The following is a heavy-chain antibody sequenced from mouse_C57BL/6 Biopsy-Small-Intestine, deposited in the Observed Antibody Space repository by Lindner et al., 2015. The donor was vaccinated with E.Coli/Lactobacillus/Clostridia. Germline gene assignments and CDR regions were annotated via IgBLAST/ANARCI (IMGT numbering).Heavy chain of an antibody. D-gene: IGHD3-1*01. CDR2: INPYYGST. Sequence: VQLQESGPELVKPGASVKISCKASGYSFTGYNMNWVKQSHGKSLEWIGNINPYYGSTSYNQKFKGKATLTVDKSSSTAYMQLNSLTSEDSAVYYCARRAYYYAMDYWGQGTSVTVSS. V-gene: IGHV1-39*01. J-gene: IGHJ4*01. CDR1: GYSFTGYN. CDR3: ARRAYYYAMDY.